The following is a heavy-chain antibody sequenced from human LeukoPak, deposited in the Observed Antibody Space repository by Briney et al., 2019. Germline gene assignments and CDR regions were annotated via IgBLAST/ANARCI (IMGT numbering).Heavy chain of an antibody. CDR1: GGSISSSSYY. D-gene: IGHD3-3*01. CDR2: IYYSGST. J-gene: IGHJ5*02. Sequence: SETLSLTCTVSGGSISSSSYYWGWIRQPPGKGLEWIGSIYYSGSTYYNPSLKSRVTISVDTSKNQFSLKLSSVTAADTAVYYCARAAYYDFWSGYQPWFDPWGQGTLVTVSS. CDR3: ARAAYYDFWSGYQPWFDP. V-gene: IGHV4-39*01.